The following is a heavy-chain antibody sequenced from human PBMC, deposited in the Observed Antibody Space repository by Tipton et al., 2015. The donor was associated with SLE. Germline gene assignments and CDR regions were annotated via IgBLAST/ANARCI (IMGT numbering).Heavy chain of an antibody. V-gene: IGHV4-39*07. CDR2: INHRGST. Sequence: TLSLTCAVYGGSITSSSYYWAWIRQSPGEGVEWIGEINHRGSTNYNPSLKSRVTISVDTSKNQFSLKLSSVTAADTAVYYCARNLGPEWMATKRGYFDLWGRGTLVSVSS. CDR1: GGSITSSSYY. J-gene: IGHJ2*01. D-gene: IGHD5-24*01. CDR3: ARNLGPEWMATKRGYFDL.